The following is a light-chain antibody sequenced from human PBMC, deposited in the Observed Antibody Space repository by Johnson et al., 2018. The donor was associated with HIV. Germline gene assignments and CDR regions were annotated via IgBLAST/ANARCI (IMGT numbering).Light chain of an antibody. CDR2: DND. CDR3: GTWDSGLGALYV. Sequence: QSVLTQPPSVSEAPGQTVTISCSGSSSNIGNNYVSWYQQLPGTAPKLLIYDNDKRPSGIPDRFSGSKSGTSATLGITGLQTGDEADYYCGTWDSGLGALYVFGTGTKVTVL. CDR1: SSNIGNNY. V-gene: IGLV1-51*01. J-gene: IGLJ1*01.